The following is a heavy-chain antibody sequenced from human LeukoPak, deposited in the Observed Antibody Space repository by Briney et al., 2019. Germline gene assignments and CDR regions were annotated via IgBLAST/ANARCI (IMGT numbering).Heavy chain of an antibody. Sequence: ASVKVSCKASGYTFTSYGISWVRQAPGQGLEWMGWISANNGNTNYAQKLQGRVTMTTDTSTSTAYMELRSLRSDDTAVYYCARGPASRGLRFLEWLSNYYYYGMDVWGQGTTVTVSS. V-gene: IGHV1-18*01. J-gene: IGHJ6*02. CDR1: GYTFTSYG. D-gene: IGHD3-3*01. CDR2: ISANNGNT. CDR3: ARGPASRGLRFLEWLSNYYYYGMDV.